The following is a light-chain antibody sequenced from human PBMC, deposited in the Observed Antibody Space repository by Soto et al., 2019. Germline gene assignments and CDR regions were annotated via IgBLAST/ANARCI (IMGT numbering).Light chain of an antibody. V-gene: IGLV1-40*01. CDR3: QSSDSSLSGSVV. J-gene: IGLJ2*01. CDR2: DDT. Sequence: LTQPPSVSGAPGQRVTISCAGSSYNIGAGYDVNWYQQLPGTAPKLLIYDDTNRPSGVPDRFSGSKSATSASLAITGLQAEDEANDYCQSSDSSLSGSVVFGGGTQLTVL. CDR1: SYNIGAGYD.